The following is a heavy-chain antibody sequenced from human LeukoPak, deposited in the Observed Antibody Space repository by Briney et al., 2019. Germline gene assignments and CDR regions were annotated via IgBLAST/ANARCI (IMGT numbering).Heavy chain of an antibody. CDR3: ARGRVVTDFDY. J-gene: IGHJ4*02. CDR1: GFSFRNSA. CDR2: ISYDGSNH. Sequence: GGSLRLSCAASGFSFRNSAMHWVRQAPGKGLEWLALISYDGSNHFYADSLEGRFTISRDKSKNTLYLQMGSLRAEDMAVYYCARGRVVTDFDYWGQGTLVTVSS. V-gene: IGHV3-30*14. D-gene: IGHD3-3*01.